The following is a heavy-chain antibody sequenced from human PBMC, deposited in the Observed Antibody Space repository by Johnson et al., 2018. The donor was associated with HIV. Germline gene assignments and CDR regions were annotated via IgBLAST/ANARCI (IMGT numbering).Heavy chain of an antibody. Sequence: VQLVESGGGLIQPGGSLRLSCAASGFTVSSNYMSWVRQPPGKGLEWVSVIYSGGNTYYADSVKGRFTISRDNSKNTLYLQMNSLRAGDTAVYYCARGVATIGTMGDGFDIWGQGTLVTVSS. V-gene: IGHV3-53*01. CDR2: IYSGGNT. J-gene: IGHJ3*02. CDR1: GFTVSSNY. D-gene: IGHD5-12*01. CDR3: ARGVATIGTMGDGFDI.